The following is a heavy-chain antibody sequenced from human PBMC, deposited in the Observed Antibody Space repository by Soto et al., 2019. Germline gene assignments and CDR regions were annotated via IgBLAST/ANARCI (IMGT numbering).Heavy chain of an antibody. J-gene: IGHJ4*02. Sequence: GGSLRLSCAASGFSFSDHYMSWIRQAPGKGLEWVSYISSSTFYTNYADSVKGRFTVSRDNAKNSLYLQMNSLRAEDTAVYYCATDDSSVLEYFDYWGQGILVTVSS. CDR3: ATDDSSVLEYFDY. D-gene: IGHD3-22*01. CDR2: ISSSTFYT. V-gene: IGHV3-11*06. CDR1: GFSFSDHY.